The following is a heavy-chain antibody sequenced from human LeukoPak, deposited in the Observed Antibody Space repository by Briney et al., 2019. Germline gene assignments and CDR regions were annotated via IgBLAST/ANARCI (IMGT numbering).Heavy chain of an antibody. CDR3: ASRGYYWYFDL. Sequence: SQTLSLTCSVSGGSISSGDYYWSWIRQPPGTGLEWIGYIYYSGSTYYNPSLKSRVTISVDTSKNQFSLKLSSVTAADTAVYYCASRGYYWYFDLWGRGTLVTVSS. J-gene: IGHJ2*01. V-gene: IGHV4-30-4*01. CDR2: IYYSGST. D-gene: IGHD5-12*01. CDR1: GGSISSGDYY.